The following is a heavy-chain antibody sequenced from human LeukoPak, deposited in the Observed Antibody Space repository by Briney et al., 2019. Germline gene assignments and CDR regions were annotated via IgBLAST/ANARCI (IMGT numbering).Heavy chain of an antibody. CDR1: RFTFSDYY. V-gene: IGHV3-23*01. J-gene: IGHJ4*01. D-gene: IGHD3-22*01. CDR3: AKGQDFDSASSSDY. Sequence: AGGSLRLSCAASRFTFSDYYMTWVRQAPGKGLEWVSSISGSDESTYYADSVKGRFTMSRDNSKNMLFLVLSSLRVDDTAVYFCAKGQDFDSASSSDYWGHGTRVTVSS. CDR2: ISGSDEST.